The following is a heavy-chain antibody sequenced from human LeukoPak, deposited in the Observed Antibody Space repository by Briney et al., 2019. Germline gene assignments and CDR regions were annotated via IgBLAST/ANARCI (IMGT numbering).Heavy chain of an antibody. CDR1: GFTFSSYN. J-gene: IGHJ4*02. CDR3: ARSTYYYDSSGYLYPSFFDY. D-gene: IGHD3-22*01. Sequence: GGSLRLSCAASGFTFSSYNMNWVRQAPGKGLEWVSYISSRSGAIYYADSVKGRFTISRDNAKNSLYLQMNSLRDEDTAVYYCARSTYYYDSSGYLYPSFFDYWGQGNLVTVSS. CDR2: ISSRSGAI. V-gene: IGHV3-48*02.